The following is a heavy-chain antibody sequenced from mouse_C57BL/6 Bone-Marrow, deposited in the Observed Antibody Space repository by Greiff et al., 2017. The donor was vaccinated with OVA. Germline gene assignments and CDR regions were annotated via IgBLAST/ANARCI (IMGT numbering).Heavy chain of an antibody. Sequence: EVMLVGSGEGLVKPGGSLKLSCAASGFTFSSYAMSLVRPTPEKRLEWVAYISSGGDYIYYADTVKGRFTISRDNARNTLYLQMSSLKSEDTAMYYCTRLLDAMDYWGQGTSVTVSS. D-gene: IGHD2-1*01. V-gene: IGHV5-9-1*02. CDR2: ISSGGDYI. CDR1: GFTFSSYA. CDR3: TRLLDAMDY. J-gene: IGHJ4*01.